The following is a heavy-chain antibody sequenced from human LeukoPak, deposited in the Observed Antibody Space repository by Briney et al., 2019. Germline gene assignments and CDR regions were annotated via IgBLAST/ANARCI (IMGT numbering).Heavy chain of an antibody. D-gene: IGHD4-17*01. CDR1: GFTFSSYS. V-gene: IGHV3-21*01. CDR3: ARGPPGSDFGDYVFDH. J-gene: IGHJ4*02. CDR2: ISSSSTYI. Sequence: GGSLRLSCAASGFTFSSYSMNWVRQAPGEGLEWVSSISSSSTYIYYADSVKGRFTISRDNAKNSLYLQMNSLRAEDTAVYYCARGPPGSDFGDYVFDHWGQGTLVTVSS.